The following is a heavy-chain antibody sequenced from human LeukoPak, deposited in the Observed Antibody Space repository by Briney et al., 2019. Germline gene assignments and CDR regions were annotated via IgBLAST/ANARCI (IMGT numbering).Heavy chain of an antibody. J-gene: IGHJ4*02. CDR3: AGGGGYLLDY. CDR2: FHTDGST. CDR1: VFTVGSKF. D-gene: IGHD5-24*01. Sequence: GGSLRLSCAASVFTVGSKFMNWVRQAPGKGLEWVSMFHTDGSTYHADSVKGRFIISRDNSKNTLHLQMNSPEVEDTAVYYCAGGGGYLLDYWGQGTLVPVSS. V-gene: IGHV3-53*01.